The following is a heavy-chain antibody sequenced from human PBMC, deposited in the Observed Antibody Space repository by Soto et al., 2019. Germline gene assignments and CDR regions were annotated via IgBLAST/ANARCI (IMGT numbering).Heavy chain of an antibody. V-gene: IGHV4-30-2*06. J-gene: IGHJ6*02. CDR3: ARDYYGMDV. CDR2: TYQSGSA. CDR1: GGSFSGYS. Sequence: SETLSLTCAVYGGSFSGYSWTWIRQSPGKGLEWIGYTYQSGSAYYNPSLKSRVTISVDRSKNQFSLNLTSVTAADTAVYYCARDYYGMDVWGQGTTVTVSS.